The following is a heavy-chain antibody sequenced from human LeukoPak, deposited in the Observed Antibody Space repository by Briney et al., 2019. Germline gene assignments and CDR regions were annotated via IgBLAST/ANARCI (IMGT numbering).Heavy chain of an antibody. Sequence: PSETLSLTCTVSGGSIKSNYWSWIRQPPGKGLEWIGYGYYSGTTNYNPSFKSRVTISLDTSKSQFSLKLRFVTTADTAVYYCAREGDPGSGYNYGNWLDPWGQGTLVTVSS. CDR1: GGSIKSNY. D-gene: IGHD5-24*01. V-gene: IGHV4-59*01. CDR3: AREGDPGSGYNYGNWLDP. J-gene: IGHJ5*02. CDR2: GYYSGTT.